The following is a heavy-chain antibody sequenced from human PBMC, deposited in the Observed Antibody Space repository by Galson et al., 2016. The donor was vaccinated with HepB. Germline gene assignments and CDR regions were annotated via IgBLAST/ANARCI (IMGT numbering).Heavy chain of an antibody. Sequence: SLRLSCATSGFAFNTYAMNWVRQAPGKGLEWVAGVSGHAGSTYYADSVKGRFAISRDNSKNTLFPQMNGLRADETAVYYCAKANIIMVTLGIYLDTRGPGTLVTVPS. D-gene: IGHD2/OR15-2a*01. V-gene: IGHV3-23*01. CDR2: VSGHAGST. CDR3: AKANIIMVTLGIYLDT. J-gene: IGHJ4*03. CDR1: GFAFNTYA.